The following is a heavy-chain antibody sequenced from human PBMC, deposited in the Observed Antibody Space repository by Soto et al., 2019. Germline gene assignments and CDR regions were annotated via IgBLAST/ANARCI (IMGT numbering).Heavy chain of an antibody. J-gene: IGHJ5*02. D-gene: IGHD2-8*01. CDR3: ARGYCTNGVCYGNNWFDP. V-gene: IGHV1-69*01. CDR1: GGTFSSYA. Sequence: QVQLVQSGAEVKKPGSSVKVSCKASGGTFSSYAISWVRQAPGQGLEWMGGIIPIFGTANYAQKFQGRVTITADESTSTAYMELSSLRSEDTAVYYCARGYCTNGVCYGNNWFDPWGQGTLVTVSS. CDR2: IIPIFGTA.